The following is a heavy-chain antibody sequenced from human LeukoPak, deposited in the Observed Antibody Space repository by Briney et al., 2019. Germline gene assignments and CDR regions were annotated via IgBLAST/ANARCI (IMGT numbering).Heavy chain of an antibody. J-gene: IGHJ4*02. V-gene: IGHV4-34*01. CDR1: GGSFSGYY. CDR3: ARGGLRSVFFDY. Sequence: SETLSLTCAVYGGSFSGYYWSWIRQPPGKGLEWIGEINHSGSTNYNPSLKSRVTISVDTSKNQFSLKLSSVTAADTAVYYCARGGLRSVFFDYWGQGTLVTVSS. CDR2: INHSGST. D-gene: IGHD3-16*01.